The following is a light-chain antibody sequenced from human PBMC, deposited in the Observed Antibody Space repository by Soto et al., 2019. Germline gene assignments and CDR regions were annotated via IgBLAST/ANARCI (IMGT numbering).Light chain of an antibody. CDR1: SSDVGGYNY. CDR3: CSYAGSYIHVV. CDR2: DVS. Sequence: QSALTQPRSVSGSPGQSVTISCTGTSSDVGGYNYVSWYQQHPGKAPKLMIYDVSKRPSGVPDRFSGSKSGNTASLTISGLQAEDKADYYCCSYAGSYIHVVFGGGTKLTVL. J-gene: IGLJ2*01. V-gene: IGLV2-11*01.